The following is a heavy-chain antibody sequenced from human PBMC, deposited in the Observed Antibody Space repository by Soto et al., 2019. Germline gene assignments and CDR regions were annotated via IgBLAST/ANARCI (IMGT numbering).Heavy chain of an antibody. CDR2: ISSSSSTI. CDR3: ARDRGYSGYENYYYYGMDV. J-gene: IGHJ6*02. CDR1: GFSFRTNS. D-gene: IGHD5-12*01. Sequence: GGVLRLSCAAAGFSFRTNSMNWVRQAPGKGLEWVSYISSSSSTIYYAASVKGRFTISRDNAKNSLHLQMKSLRDEDTAVYYCARDRGYSGYENYYYYGMDVWGQGTTVTVSS. V-gene: IGHV3-48*02.